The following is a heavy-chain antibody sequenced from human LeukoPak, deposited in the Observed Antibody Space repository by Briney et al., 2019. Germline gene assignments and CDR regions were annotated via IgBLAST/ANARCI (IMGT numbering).Heavy chain of an antibody. CDR3: ARDRYYDSSGTPV. D-gene: IGHD3-22*01. Sequence: PGGSLRLSCAASGFTFDDYGMSWVRQAPGKGLEWVSGIKWNGGSTGYADSVKGRFAISRDNAKNSLYLQMNSLRAEDTALYYCARDRYYDSSGTPVWGQGTLVTVSS. CDR1: GFTFDDYG. CDR2: IKWNGGST. J-gene: IGHJ4*02. V-gene: IGHV3-20*04.